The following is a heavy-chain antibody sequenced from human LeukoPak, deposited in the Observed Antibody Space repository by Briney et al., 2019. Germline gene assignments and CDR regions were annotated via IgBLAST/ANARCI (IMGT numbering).Heavy chain of an antibody. J-gene: IGHJ4*02. D-gene: IGHD1-26*01. Sequence: PSETLSLTCAVSGYSINSGNHWGWIRQPPEKGLEWIGSIHYSGSTNYNPSLKSRVTISIDTSKNHFSLTLSSVTAADTTVDYCASLGGYQNGNFDYWGRGALVTVSS. CDR2: IHYSGST. CDR3: ASLGGYQNGNFDY. V-gene: IGHV4-38-2*01. CDR1: GYSINSGNH.